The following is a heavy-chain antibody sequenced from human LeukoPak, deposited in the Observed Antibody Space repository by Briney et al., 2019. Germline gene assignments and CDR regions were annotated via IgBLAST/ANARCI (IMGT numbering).Heavy chain of an antibody. V-gene: IGHV3-23*01. J-gene: IGHJ4*02. CDR1: GITHRNNG. CDR3: AKRGVVIRVILAGDHKEAYCFDS. CDR2: MSGSAGRP. Sequence: PDGSLRLTCPVSGITHRNNGMSWVRQAPGKGLEWVAGMSGSAGRPTYAYSVKGRFTISRDNPKNTLYLQMNSLRAEDTDVYFCAKRGVVIRVILAGDHKEAYCFDSWGQGALVTVSS. D-gene: IGHD3-22*01.